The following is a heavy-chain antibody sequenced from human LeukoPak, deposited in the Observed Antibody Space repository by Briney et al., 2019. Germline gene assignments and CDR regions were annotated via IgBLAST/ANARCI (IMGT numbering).Heavy chain of an antibody. CDR2: IKQDGTEK. V-gene: IGHV3-7*01. Sequence: GGSLRLSCAGSGFTFSRNWKSWVRHAPGKGLEWVANIKQDGTEKYYLDSVKGRFIISRDNAKNSLYLQMNSLRVEDTAVYYCARDSDYGDYDWGQGALVTVSS. D-gene: IGHD4-17*01. J-gene: IGHJ4*02. CDR1: GFTFSRNW. CDR3: ARDSDYGDYD.